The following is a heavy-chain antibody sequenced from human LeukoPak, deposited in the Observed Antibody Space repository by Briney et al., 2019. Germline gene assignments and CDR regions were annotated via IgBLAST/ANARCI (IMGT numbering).Heavy chain of an antibody. CDR1: GYNFNDYY. Sequence: ASVKVSCKASGYNFNDYYIYWVRQAPGHGLESMGYIHPDGGSTNYAQKFQGRVTMTSDMSTNTVYMELRSLRSDDTAVYYCARDLFYSVSGTYYNVGRVFNYWGQGTLVTVSS. CDR2: IHPDGGST. J-gene: IGHJ4*02. V-gene: IGHV1-46*02. D-gene: IGHD3-10*01. CDR3: ARDLFYSVSGTYYNVGRVFNY.